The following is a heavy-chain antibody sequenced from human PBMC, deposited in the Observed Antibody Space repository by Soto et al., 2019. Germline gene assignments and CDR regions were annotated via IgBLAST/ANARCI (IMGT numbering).Heavy chain of an antibody. CDR1: GGTFSSYT. D-gene: IGHD5-18*01. Sequence: ASVKVSCKASGGTFSSYTISWVRQAPGQGLEWMGRIIPILGIANYAQKFQGRVTITADKSTSTAYMELSSLRSEDTSVYDCARGSAMVPGNFDSWGQGTLVTVSS. CDR3: ARGSAMVPGNFDS. CDR2: IIPILGIA. J-gene: IGHJ4*02. V-gene: IGHV1-69*02.